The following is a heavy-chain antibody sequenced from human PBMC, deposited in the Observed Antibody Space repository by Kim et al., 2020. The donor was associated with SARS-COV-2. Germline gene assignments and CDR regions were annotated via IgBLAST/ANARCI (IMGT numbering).Heavy chain of an antibody. Sequence: STYYNPSLKSRVAISVDTSKNQLSLKLTFVTAADTAVYYCARDTKTYLDYWGQGTLVIVSS. J-gene: IGHJ4*02. CDR3: ARDTKTYLDY. CDR2: ST. V-gene: IGHV4-39*07.